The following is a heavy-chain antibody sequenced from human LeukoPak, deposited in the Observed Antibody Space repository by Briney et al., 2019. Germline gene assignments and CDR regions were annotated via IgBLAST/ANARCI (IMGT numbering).Heavy chain of an antibody. D-gene: IGHD3-22*01. V-gene: IGHV5-51*01. CDR2: IYPDDSDT. CDR3: ARFEVNHEDSSSFYYFDH. Sequence: GESLKISCRVYGYAFASHWIGWVRQVPGKGLEWMGIIYPDDSDTKYSPSFQGQVAFSADKSVNTVCLQWSSLKASDGAMYYCARFEVNHEDSSSFYYFDHWGQGTLVTVSS. CDR1: GYAFASHW. J-gene: IGHJ4*02.